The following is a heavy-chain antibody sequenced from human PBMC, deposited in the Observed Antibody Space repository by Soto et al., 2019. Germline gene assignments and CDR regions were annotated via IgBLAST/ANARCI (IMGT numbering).Heavy chain of an antibody. Sequence: VQLVQSGAEGKKPGASVKVSCKATGYTFTSYGISWVRQAPGQGLEWMGWITTYNGNTNYAQKLQGRVTMTTDTSTSTAYMQLRSLRSENTAADYCAGRITGTFDYWGQGTLVTVSS. V-gene: IGHV1-18*01. D-gene: IGHD1-7*01. CDR1: GYTFTSYG. CDR3: AGRITGTFDY. CDR2: ITTYNGNT. J-gene: IGHJ4*02.